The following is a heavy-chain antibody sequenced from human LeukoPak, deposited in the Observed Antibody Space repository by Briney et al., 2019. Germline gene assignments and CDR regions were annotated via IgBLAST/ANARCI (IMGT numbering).Heavy chain of an antibody. CDR3: AKDSYSKGDF. V-gene: IGHV3-7*01. D-gene: IGHD6-13*01. Sequence: PGGSLRLSCATSGFTFSSYGMNWVRQAPGKGLEWVANIKNDGAVKNYVDSVKGRFTISRDNAKNSLYLQMNSLRAEDTAVYYCAKDSYSKGDFWGQGVLVTVSS. CDR2: IKNDGAVK. J-gene: IGHJ4*02. CDR1: GFTFSSYG.